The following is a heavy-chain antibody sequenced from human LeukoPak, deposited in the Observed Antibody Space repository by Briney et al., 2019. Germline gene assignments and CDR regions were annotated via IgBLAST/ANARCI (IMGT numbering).Heavy chain of an antibody. CDR2: ISSSSSYI. V-gene: IGHV3-21*01. CDR3: ARVTEAPYYFDY. Sequence: PGRSLRLSCAASGFTFSSNSMNWVSQAPGKGLEWVSSISSSSSYIYYADSVKGRFTISRDNAKNSLYLQMNSLRAEDTAVYYCARVTEAPYYFDYWGQGTLVTVSS. J-gene: IGHJ4*02. CDR1: GFTFSSNS.